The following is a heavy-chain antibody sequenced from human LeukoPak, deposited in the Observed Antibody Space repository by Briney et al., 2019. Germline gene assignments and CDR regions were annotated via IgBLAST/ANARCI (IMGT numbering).Heavy chain of an antibody. CDR2: ISWNSKNV. CDR1: GFTFDDYA. D-gene: IGHD3-16*01. CDR3: AKEGVGGFDS. J-gene: IGHJ4*02. Sequence: PGRSLRLSCAASGFTFDDYAVHWVRQAPGKGLEWVSSISWNSKNVAYAASVKGRLTISRDNAKNSLYLQMNSLRAEDTALYYCAKEGVGGFDSWGQGTLVTVSS. V-gene: IGHV3-9*01.